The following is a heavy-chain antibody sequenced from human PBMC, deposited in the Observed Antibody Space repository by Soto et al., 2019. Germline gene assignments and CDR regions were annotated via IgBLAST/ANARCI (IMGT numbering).Heavy chain of an antibody. D-gene: IGHD4-17*01. V-gene: IGHV3-11*01. Sequence: VQLVESGGGVVKPGGSLRLSCAASGFTFSDYYMSWIRQAPGKGQEWVSYVSSSGSTIYYADSVKGRFTISRDNAKNSLYLQMNSLRAEDTAVYYCASPTVTPHYGMDVWGQGTTVTVSS. CDR1: GFTFSDYY. CDR3: ASPTVTPHYGMDV. CDR2: VSSSGSTI. J-gene: IGHJ6*02.